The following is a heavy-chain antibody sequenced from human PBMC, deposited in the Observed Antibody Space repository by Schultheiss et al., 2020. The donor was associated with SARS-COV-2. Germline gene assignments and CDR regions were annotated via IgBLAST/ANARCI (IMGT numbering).Heavy chain of an antibody. V-gene: IGHV4-39*07. CDR1: GGSIRRSSDY. Sequence: SQTLSLTCTVSGGSIRRSSDYWGWIRQPPGKGLEWIGSVFYTGSAGTTYYNPSLKSRVTISVDTSKNQFSLKLSSVTAADTAVYYCARSGGYSSSWVDYWGQGTLVTVSS. J-gene: IGHJ4*02. CDR3: ARSGGYSSSWVDY. D-gene: IGHD6-13*01. CDR2: VFYTGSAGTT.